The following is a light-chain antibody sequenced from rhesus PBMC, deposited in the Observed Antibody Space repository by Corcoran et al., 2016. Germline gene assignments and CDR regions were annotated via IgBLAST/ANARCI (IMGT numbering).Light chain of an antibody. J-gene: IGKJ2*01. CDR1: QGISNH. CDR2: KAS. Sequence: DIQMTQSPSSLSASVGDRVTITCRASQGISNHLAWYPQTPGKVPKLLIYKASTLQSGNPSRFSGSGSGTDFTLTISSLQPEDFATYYCQHGYGIPYRCGQGTKVEIK. V-gene: IGKV1-25*01. CDR3: QHGYGIPYR.